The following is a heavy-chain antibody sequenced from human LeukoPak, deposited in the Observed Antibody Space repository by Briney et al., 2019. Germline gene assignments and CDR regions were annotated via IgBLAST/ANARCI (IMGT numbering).Heavy chain of an antibody. CDR1: GFTFSSYG. Sequence: GGSLRLSCAASGFTFSSYGMHWVRQAPGKGLEWVAVISYDGSNKYYADFVKGRFTISRDNSKNTLYLQMNSLRAEDTAVYYCARRPSGDAFDIWGQGTMVTVSS. V-gene: IGHV3-30*03. CDR2: ISYDGSNK. CDR3: ARRPSGDAFDI. D-gene: IGHD6-25*01. J-gene: IGHJ3*02.